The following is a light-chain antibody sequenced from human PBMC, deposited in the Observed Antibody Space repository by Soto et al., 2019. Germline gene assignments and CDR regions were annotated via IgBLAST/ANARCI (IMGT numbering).Light chain of an antibody. CDR2: EVY. CDR1: SNNVGNYNL. J-gene: IGLJ1*01. V-gene: IGLV2-23*02. CDR3: CSYAGSDTYV. Sequence: QSVRTQPASVSGSPGQSITISGTGTSNNVGNYNLVSWYQQHPGKAPKLMIYEVYKRPPGVSNRFSGSKSGITASLTISGLQAEDEGDYYCCSYAGSDTYVFGTGTKLTVL.